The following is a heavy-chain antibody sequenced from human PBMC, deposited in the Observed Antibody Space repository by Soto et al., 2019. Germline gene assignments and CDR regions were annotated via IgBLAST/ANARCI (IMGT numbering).Heavy chain of an antibody. CDR3: ARNPRIDGHFDY. CDR1: GYTFTSYY. CDR2: INPSGGST. V-gene: IGHV1-46*01. J-gene: IGHJ4*02. D-gene: IGHD2-15*01. Sequence: QVQLVQSGAEVKKPGASVKVSCKASGYTFTSYYMHWVRQAPGQGLEWMGIINPSGGSTSYAQKLQGRVTMTRDTSTSTVYMELSSLRSEDTAVYYCARNPRIDGHFDYWGQGTLVTVSS.